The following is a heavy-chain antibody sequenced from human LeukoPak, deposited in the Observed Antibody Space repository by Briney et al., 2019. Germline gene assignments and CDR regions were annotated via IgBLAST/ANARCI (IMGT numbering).Heavy chain of an antibody. CDR2: MNNGPGAT. V-gene: IGHV3-23*01. Sequence: GGSLRLSCAASGFSFSTSPMSWVRQPPGKGLEWVSAMNNGPGATFYRDSVRCRFTISRDDSKSTLYLQMNSLRAEDTGTYYCAKTHYDLLDVWGQGTTVTVSS. J-gene: IGHJ6*02. D-gene: IGHD5-12*01. CDR1: GFSFSTSP. CDR3: AKTHYDLLDV.